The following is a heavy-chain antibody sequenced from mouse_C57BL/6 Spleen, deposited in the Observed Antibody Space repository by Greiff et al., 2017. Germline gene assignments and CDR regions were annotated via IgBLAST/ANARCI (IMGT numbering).Heavy chain of an antibody. CDR1: GYTFTSYW. CDR3: ARSLLPTFYFDY. V-gene: IGHV1-7*01. J-gene: IGHJ2*01. CDR2: INPSSGYT. D-gene: IGHD2-1*01. Sequence: VQLQQSGAELAKPGASVKLSCKASGYTFTSYWMHWVKQRPGQGLEWIGYINPSSGYTKYNQKFKDKATLTAGKSSSTAYMQLSSLTYEDSAVYYCARSLLPTFYFDYWGQGTTLTVSS.